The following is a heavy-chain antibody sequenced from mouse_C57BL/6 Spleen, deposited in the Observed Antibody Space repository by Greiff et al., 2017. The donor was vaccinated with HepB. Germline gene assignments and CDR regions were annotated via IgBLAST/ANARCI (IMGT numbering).Heavy chain of an antibody. CDR3: ARAADGSFAY. Sequence: EVKLVESGGGLVKPGGSLKLSCAASGFTFRDYGMHWVRQAPEKGLEWVAYISSGSSTIYYADTVKGRFTISRDNAKNTLFLQMTSLRSEDTAMYYCARAADGSFAYWGQGTLVTVSA. CDR1: GFTFRDYG. CDR2: ISSGSSTI. J-gene: IGHJ3*01. D-gene: IGHD2-3*01. V-gene: IGHV5-17*01.